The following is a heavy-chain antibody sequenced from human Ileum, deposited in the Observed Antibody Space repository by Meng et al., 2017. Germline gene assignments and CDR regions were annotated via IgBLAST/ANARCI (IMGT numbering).Heavy chain of an antibody. Sequence: EQVRESGPGLVKPSGTLSLTCAGSGAFISSSGWWSWVRQPPGKGLEWIGQIYQSGSTNYNPSLKSRVTISIDRSENQLSLKLSSVTAADTAVYYCARHIVGPTPGMEYWGQGTLVTVSS. D-gene: IGHD1-26*01. V-gene: IGHV4-4*02. CDR1: GAFISSSGW. CDR2: IYQSGST. J-gene: IGHJ4*02. CDR3: ARHIVGPTPGMEY.